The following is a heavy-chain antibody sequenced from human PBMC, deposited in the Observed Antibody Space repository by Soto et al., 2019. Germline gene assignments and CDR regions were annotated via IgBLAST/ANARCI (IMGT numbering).Heavy chain of an antibody. D-gene: IGHD4-17*01. CDR2: IYYSGST. V-gene: IGHV4-59*01. CDR1: GGSISSYY. CDR3: ARVTVIATLYGMDV. Sequence: PSESLSLTCTVSGGSISSYYWSWIRQPPGKGLEWIGYIYYSGSTNYNPSLKSRVTISVDTSKNQFSLKLSSVTAADTAVDYCARVTVIATLYGMDVWGQGTTVTVAS. J-gene: IGHJ6*02.